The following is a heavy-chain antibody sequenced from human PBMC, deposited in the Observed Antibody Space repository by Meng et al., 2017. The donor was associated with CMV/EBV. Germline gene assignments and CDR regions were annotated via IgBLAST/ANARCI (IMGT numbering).Heavy chain of an antibody. J-gene: IGHJ3*02. CDR3: ARVDRYNWNDGGAFDI. CDR1: GYTFTGYY. Sequence: ASVKVSCKASGYTFTGYYMHWVRQAPGQGLEWMGWINPNSGGTNYAQKFQGRVTMTRDTSISTAYMELSRLRSDDTAVYYRARVDRYNWNDGGAFDIWGQGTMVTVSS. D-gene: IGHD1-1*01. CDR2: INPNSGGT. V-gene: IGHV1-2*02.